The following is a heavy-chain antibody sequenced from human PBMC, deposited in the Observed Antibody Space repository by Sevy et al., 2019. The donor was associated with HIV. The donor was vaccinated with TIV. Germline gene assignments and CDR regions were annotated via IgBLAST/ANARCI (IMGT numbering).Heavy chain of an antibody. D-gene: IGHD2-2*01. Sequence: GGSLRLSCAASGFTFSNYGIHWVRHAPGKGLEWVAVIWYDGTNKYYADAVKGRFTISRDNSKNTLYLQMNSLRTEDTAVYYCARDRTPRYCSSSSCSRNWFDSWGQGTLVTVSS. J-gene: IGHJ5*01. CDR3: ARDRTPRYCSSSSCSRNWFDS. V-gene: IGHV3-33*01. CDR2: IWYDGTNK. CDR1: GFTFSNYG.